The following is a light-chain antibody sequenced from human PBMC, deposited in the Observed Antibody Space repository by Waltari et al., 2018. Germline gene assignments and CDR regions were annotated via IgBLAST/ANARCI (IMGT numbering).Light chain of an antibody. V-gene: IGLV3-21*04. CDR1: TLGSKS. Sequence: SYVVTQSPSVSVAPGETARITCGGDTLGSKSVPWYQQRPGQAPGLVIAYDSDRPSGIPERFSVSNSGNTATLTISWVEAEDEADYYCLVWHSTIDHQGVFGGGTKLTVL. CDR2: YDS. CDR3: LVWHSTIDHQGV. J-gene: IGLJ2*01.